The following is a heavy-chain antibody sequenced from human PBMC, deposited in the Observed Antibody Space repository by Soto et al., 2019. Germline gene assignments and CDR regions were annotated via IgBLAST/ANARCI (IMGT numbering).Heavy chain of an antibody. V-gene: IGHV4-31*03. CDR1: GDSTISGSYF. CDR2: IYDSGST. Sequence: QVHLQESGPGLVKPSQPLSLTCTVSGDSTISGSYFWTWIRQRSGKGLEWIGYIYDSGSTSYNPSRASRVSISAYTSNIHFPLTRISVPAADTAVYYWARRAGNRRGYPIDYWGQGIPVTVSS. D-gene: IGHD5-18*01. J-gene: IGHJ4*02. CDR3: ARRAGNRRGYPIDY.